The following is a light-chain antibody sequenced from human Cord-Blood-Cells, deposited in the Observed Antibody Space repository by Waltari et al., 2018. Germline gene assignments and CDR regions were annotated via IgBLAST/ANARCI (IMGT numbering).Light chain of an antibody. J-gene: IGKJ2*03. V-gene: IGKV2-28*01. CDR3: MQALQTPYS. Sequence: IVMTQSPLSLPVTPGEPPSISCRPSQSLLHSNGYNYLDWYLQKPGQSPQLLIYLGSNRASGVPDRFSGSGSGTDFTLKISRVEAEDVGVYYCMQALQTPYSFGQGTKLEIK. CDR1: QSLLHSNGYNY. CDR2: LGS.